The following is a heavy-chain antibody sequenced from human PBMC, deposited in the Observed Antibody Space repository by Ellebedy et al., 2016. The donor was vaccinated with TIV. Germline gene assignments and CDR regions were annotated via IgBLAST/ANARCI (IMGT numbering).Heavy chain of an antibody. J-gene: IGHJ6*02. CDR1: GFTFSSYS. D-gene: IGHD2-15*01. CDR2: ISSSSSYI. Sequence: GESLKISXAASGFTFSSYSMNWVRQAPGKGLEWVSSISSSSSYIYYADSVKGRFTISRDNAKNSLYLQMNSLRAEDTAVYYCARGGVAAYYYYYGMDVWGQGTTVTVSS. CDR3: ARGGVAAYYYYYGMDV. V-gene: IGHV3-21*01.